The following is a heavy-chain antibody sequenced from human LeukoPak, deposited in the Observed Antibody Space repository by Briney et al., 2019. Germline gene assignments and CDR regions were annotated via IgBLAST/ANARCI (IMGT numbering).Heavy chain of an antibody. D-gene: IGHD5-18*01. CDR1: GGSISSSSYY. V-gene: IGHV4-39*07. J-gene: IGHJ5*02. Sequence: SETLSLTCTVSGGSISSSSYYWGWIRQPPGKGLEWIGSIYYSGSTSYNPSPKSRVTISVDTSKNQFSLKLSSVTAADTAVYYCARRAIRIQLWLGGAWFDPWGQGTLVTVSS. CDR2: IYYSGST. CDR3: ARRAIRIQLWLGGAWFDP.